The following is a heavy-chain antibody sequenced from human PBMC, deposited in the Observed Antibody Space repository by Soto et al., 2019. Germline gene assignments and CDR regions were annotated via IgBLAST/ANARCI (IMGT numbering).Heavy chain of an antibody. J-gene: IGHJ4*02. CDR1: GGTFSSYT. D-gene: IGHD5-18*01. Sequence: QVQLVQSGAEVKKPGSSVKVSCKASGGTFSSYTFSWVRQAPGQGLEWMGRIIPMLGIANYAQKFQGRITITADITTSTAYMELTSLRSEVPAVYYCANCGYSYGFVIYWGQGALVTVSS. CDR2: IIPMLGIA. V-gene: IGHV1-69*02. CDR3: ANCGYSYGFVIY.